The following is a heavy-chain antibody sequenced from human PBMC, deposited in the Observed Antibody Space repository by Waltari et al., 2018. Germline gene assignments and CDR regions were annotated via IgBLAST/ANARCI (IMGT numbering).Heavy chain of an antibody. CDR2: IKQDGSEK. Sequence: EVQLVESGGGLVQPGGSLRLSCAASGLTFSSYWMSWVRQAPGKGLEGVANIKQDGSEKYYVDSVKGRFTISRDSAKNSLYLQMNSLRAEDTAVYYCAGGGIDAFDSWGQGTMVTVSS. CDR1: GLTFSSYW. V-gene: IGHV3-7*04. J-gene: IGHJ3*02. CDR3: AGGGIDAFDS.